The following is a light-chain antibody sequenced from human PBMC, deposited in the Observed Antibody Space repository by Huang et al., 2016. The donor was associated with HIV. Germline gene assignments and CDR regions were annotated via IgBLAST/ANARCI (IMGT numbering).Light chain of an antibody. J-gene: IGKJ2*01. Sequence: EIVMTQSPLSLPVSPGQPASISFTSSQNLLHSSGHNRLDWYLQKPGQSPQLLIFLTSNRASGVPDKFTGIGSGSNFTLSINKVQPDDVGIYYCMQGLQTPPTFGQGTKLEI. CDR2: LTS. V-gene: IGKV2-28*01. CDR1: QNLLHSSGHNR. CDR3: MQGLQTPPT.